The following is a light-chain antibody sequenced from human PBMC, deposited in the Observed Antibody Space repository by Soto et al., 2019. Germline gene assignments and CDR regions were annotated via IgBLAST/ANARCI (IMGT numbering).Light chain of an antibody. Sequence: DIQMTQSPSTLSASVGDRVTITCRASHSISAWLAWYQQKPGKAPKLLIYKASTLDSGVPSRFSGSGSGTEVTLTISSLQPDDFATYYCHQYHSFFNYTFGQGTKLEIK. CDR1: HSISAW. J-gene: IGKJ2*01. CDR2: KAS. V-gene: IGKV1-5*03. CDR3: HQYHSFFNYT.